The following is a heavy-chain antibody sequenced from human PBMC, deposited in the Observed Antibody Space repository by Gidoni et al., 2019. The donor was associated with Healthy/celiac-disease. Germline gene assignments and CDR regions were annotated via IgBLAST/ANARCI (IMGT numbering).Heavy chain of an antibody. Sequence: QLQLQESGPGLVKPSETLSLTCTVSGGSISSSSYYWGWIRQPPGKGLEWIGSIYYSGSTYYNPSLKSRVTISVDTSKNQFSLKLSSVTAADTAVYYCARTYSSSWPDAFDIWGQGTMVTVSS. V-gene: IGHV4-39*01. CDR1: GGSISSSSYY. CDR3: ARTYSSSWPDAFDI. CDR2: IYYSGST. J-gene: IGHJ3*02. D-gene: IGHD6-13*01.